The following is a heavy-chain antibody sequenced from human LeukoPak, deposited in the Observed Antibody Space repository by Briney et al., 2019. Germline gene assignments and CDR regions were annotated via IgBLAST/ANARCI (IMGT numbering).Heavy chain of an antibody. J-gene: IGHJ3*01. CDR3: VKAYGGGSGALDL. CDR1: GFIFSNYG. Sequence: GRSLRLSCAASGFIFSNYGMHWVRLPPGKGLEWVAFIRDSGNTKYYADSVRGRFTISRDNAKNTLYLQMDSLRDEDTGLYYCVKAYGGGSGALDLWGQGTMV. V-gene: IGHV3-30*02. D-gene: IGHD4-23*01. CDR2: IRDSGNTK.